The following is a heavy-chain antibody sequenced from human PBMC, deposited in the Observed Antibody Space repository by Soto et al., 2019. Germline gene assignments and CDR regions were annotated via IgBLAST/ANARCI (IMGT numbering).Heavy chain of an antibody. D-gene: IGHD4-17*01. CDR3: ARFYRTTPDDY. CDR2: INQDESEK. V-gene: IGHV3-7*01. J-gene: IGHJ4*02. Sequence: GGSLRLSCAASGFSFSGYWMSWVRQAPGKGLEWVANINQDESEKYYVDSVEGRFTISRDNAKNSLSLQMNSLRAEDTAVYYCARFYRTTPDDYWGQGTVVTVSS. CDR1: GFSFSGYW.